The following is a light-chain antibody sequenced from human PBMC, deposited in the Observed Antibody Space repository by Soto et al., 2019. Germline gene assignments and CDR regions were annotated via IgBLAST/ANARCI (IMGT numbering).Light chain of an antibody. J-gene: IGKJ5*01. Sequence: EIVMTQSPATLSLSPGERATLSCRASQSVSSYLVWYQQKPGQAPRLLISDASNRATGIPARFSGSGSGTDFTLIISSLEPEDFAVYYCQQRASWPITFGQGTRLEIK. V-gene: IGKV3-11*01. CDR2: DAS. CDR3: QQRASWPIT. CDR1: QSVSSY.